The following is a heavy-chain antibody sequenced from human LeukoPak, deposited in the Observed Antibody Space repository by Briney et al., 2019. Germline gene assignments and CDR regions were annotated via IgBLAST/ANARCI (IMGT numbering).Heavy chain of an antibody. Sequence: GRSLRLSCAASGFTFSSYAMHWVRQAPGKGLEWVAVISYDGSNKYYADSVKGRFTISRDNSKNTLYLQMNSLRAEDTAVYYCARDRGGSYFFPDYWGQGTLVTVSS. CDR1: GFTFSSYA. D-gene: IGHD3-10*01. CDR2: ISYDGSNK. CDR3: ARDRGGSYFFPDY. J-gene: IGHJ4*02. V-gene: IGHV3-30-3*01.